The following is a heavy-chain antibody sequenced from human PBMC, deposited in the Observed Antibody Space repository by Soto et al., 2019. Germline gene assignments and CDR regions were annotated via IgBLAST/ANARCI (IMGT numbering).Heavy chain of an antibody. D-gene: IGHD6-6*01. CDR1: GFTFGSYA. CDR3: AKDLGTSIAEPNWFDP. Sequence: EVQLLESGGGLVQPGGSLRLSCAASGFTFGSYAMSWVRQAPGKGLEWVSAISGSGGSTYYADSVKGRFTISRDNSKNTLYLQMNSLRAEDTAVYYCAKDLGTSIAEPNWFDPWGQGTLVTVSS. V-gene: IGHV3-23*01. CDR2: ISGSGGST. J-gene: IGHJ5*02.